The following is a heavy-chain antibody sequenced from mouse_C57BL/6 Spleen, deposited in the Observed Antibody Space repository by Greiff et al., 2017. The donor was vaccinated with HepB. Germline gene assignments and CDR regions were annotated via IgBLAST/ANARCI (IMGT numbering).Heavy chain of an antibody. V-gene: IGHV1-42*01. J-gene: IGHJ2*01. CDR2: INPSTGGT. CDR3: ARGNWERVDY. Sequence: VQLKQSGPELVKPGASVKISCKASGYSFTGYYMNWVKQSPEKSLEWIGEINPSTGGTTYNQKFKAKATLTVDKSSSTAYMQLKSLTSEDSAVYYCARGNWERVDYWGQGTTLTVSS. D-gene: IGHD4-1*01. CDR1: GYSFTGYY.